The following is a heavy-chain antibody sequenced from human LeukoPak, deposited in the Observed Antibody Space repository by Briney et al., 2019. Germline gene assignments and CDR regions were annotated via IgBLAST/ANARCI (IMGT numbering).Heavy chain of an antibody. CDR2: IIPIFGTA. D-gene: IGHD4-11*01. J-gene: IGHJ6*02. Sequence: SVKVSCKASGGTFSSYAISWVRQAPGQGLEWMGGIIPIFGTANYAQKFQGRVTITADESTSTAYMELSSLRSEDTAVYYCARDGDYITSYYYYGMDVWGQGTTVTVSS. CDR1: GGTFSSYA. V-gene: IGHV1-69*13. CDR3: ARDGDYITSYYYYGMDV.